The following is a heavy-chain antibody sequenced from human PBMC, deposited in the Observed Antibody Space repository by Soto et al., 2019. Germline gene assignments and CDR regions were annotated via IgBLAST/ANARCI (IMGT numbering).Heavy chain of an antibody. D-gene: IGHD6-13*01. CDR1: GLTFSTYA. Sequence: GGSLRLSCAASGLTFSTYAMSWVRQAPGKGLEWVSGISVSGGTTYYADSVKGRFTISRDKTKNTLYLQMNSLRAEDTAVYYCARRQAALDYWGQGTLVTVSS. V-gene: IGHV3-23*01. CDR3: ARRQAALDY. CDR2: ISVSGGTT. J-gene: IGHJ4*02.